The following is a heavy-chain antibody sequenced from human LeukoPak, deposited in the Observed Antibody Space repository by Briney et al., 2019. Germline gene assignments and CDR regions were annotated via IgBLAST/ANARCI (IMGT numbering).Heavy chain of an antibody. Sequence: HAGGSLRLSCAASGFTFSYSAMSWVRQAPGRGLEWVSTISAGGGSTYYADSVKGRFTISRDTSMNTLYLQMNSLRAEDTAVYYCAKENWGYNWKYDNSGSGINYWGQGTLVTVSS. V-gene: IGHV3-23*01. CDR2: ISAGGGST. D-gene: IGHD3-22*01. CDR1: GFTFSYSA. J-gene: IGHJ4*02. CDR3: AKENWGYNWKYDNSGSGINY.